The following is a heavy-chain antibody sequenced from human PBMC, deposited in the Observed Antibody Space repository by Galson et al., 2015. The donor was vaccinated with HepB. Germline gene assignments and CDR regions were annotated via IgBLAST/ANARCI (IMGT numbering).Heavy chain of an antibody. Sequence: SLRLSCAASGFTFSRYSMNWVRQAPGKGLEWVSSISSSSSYIYYADSVKGRFTISRDNAKNSLYLQMNSLRAEDTAVYYCAGLYGSGYYYYGMDVWGQGTTVTVSS. D-gene: IGHD3-10*01. CDR1: GFTFSRYS. CDR3: AGLYGSGYYYYGMDV. V-gene: IGHV3-21*01. J-gene: IGHJ6*02. CDR2: ISSSSSYI.